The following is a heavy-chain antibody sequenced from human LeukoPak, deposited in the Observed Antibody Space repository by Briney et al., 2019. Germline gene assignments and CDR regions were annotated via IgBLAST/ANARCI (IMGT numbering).Heavy chain of an antibody. CDR1: GYTLTELS. D-gene: IGHD2-2*01. CDR2: FAPEDGET. CDR3: ATGLGVVPAAMSEYIDY. Sequence: ASVKVSCKVSGYTLTELSMHWVRQAPGKGLEWMGGFAPEDGETIYAQKFQGRVTMTEDTSTDTAYMELSSLRSEDTAVYYCATGLGVVPAAMSEYIDYWGQGTLVTVSS. J-gene: IGHJ4*02. V-gene: IGHV1-24*01.